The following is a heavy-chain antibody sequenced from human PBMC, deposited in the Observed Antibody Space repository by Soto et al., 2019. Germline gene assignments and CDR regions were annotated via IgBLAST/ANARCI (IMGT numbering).Heavy chain of an antibody. Sequence: GGSLRLSCTASGFTFGDYAMSWVRQAPGKGLEWVGFIRSKAYGGTTEYAASVKGRFTISRDDSKSIAYLLMNSLKTEDTAVYYCTRAPTVTNWFDPWGQGTLVTVS. D-gene: IGHD4-17*01. CDR1: GFTFGDYA. J-gene: IGHJ5*02. V-gene: IGHV3-49*04. CDR2: IRSKAYGGTT. CDR3: TRAPTVTNWFDP.